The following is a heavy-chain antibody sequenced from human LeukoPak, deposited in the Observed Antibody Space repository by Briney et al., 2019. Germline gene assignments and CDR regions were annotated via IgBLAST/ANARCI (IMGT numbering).Heavy chain of an antibody. CDR1: GFTYSSYD. J-gene: IGHJ4*02. CDR3: AKRFL. D-gene: IGHD2/OR15-2a*01. CDR2: ISRSCGST. V-gene: IGHV3-23*01. Sequence: GGSLRLSCAASGFTYSSYDMNWVRQPPGKGLEWVSAISRSCGSTYYADSVKGRFTISRDNSKNTLYLQMNSLRAEDTVVYYCAKRFLWGQGTLVTVSS.